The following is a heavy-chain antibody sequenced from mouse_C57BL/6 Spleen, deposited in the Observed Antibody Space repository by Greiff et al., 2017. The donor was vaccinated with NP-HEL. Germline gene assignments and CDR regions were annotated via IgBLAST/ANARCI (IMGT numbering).Heavy chain of an antibody. Sequence: VQLQQSGPGLVQPSQCLSITCTVSGFSLTSYGVHWVRQSPGKGLEWLGVIWSGGGTDYNAALFSSQSISKDNSKSQVFFKMNSLQADDTAIYYCARTGDPLMDYWGQGTSVTVSS. D-gene: IGHD4-1*01. CDR3: ARTGDPLMDY. V-gene: IGHV2-2*01. J-gene: IGHJ4*01. CDR2: IWSGGGT. CDR1: GFSLTSYG.